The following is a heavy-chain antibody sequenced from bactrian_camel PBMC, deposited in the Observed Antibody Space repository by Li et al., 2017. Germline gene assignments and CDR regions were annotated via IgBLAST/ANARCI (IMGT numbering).Heavy chain of an antibody. CDR3: AADPSRELWVGYPPYKY. Sequence: QVQLVESGGGLVQPGGSLRLSCVASGFGFEHYYMGWIRQAPGKGLEWVSAISWSGDSTYYADSVKCRFTISLDSATNTVYLQMNSLKPEDTAVYYCAADPSRELWVGYPPYKYWGQGTQVTVS. CDR1: GFGFEHYY. J-gene: IGHJ4*01. V-gene: IGHV3S60*01. D-gene: IGHD5*01. CDR2: ISWSGDST.